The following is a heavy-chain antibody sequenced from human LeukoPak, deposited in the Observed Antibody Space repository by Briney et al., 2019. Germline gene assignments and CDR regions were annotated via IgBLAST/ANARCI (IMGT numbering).Heavy chain of an antibody. V-gene: IGHV3-53*01. CDR2: MYSGGNT. J-gene: IGHJ4*02. Sequence: PGGSLRLSCAVSGFTVSTSYMSWVRQAPGKGLEWVSVMYSGGNTYYADSVKGRFTISRDKSKNTLYLQMNSLRAEDTAVYYCARGIGSTVFFDHWGQGTLVTVSS. D-gene: IGHD4-11*01. CDR3: ARGIGSTVFFDH. CDR1: GFTVSTSY.